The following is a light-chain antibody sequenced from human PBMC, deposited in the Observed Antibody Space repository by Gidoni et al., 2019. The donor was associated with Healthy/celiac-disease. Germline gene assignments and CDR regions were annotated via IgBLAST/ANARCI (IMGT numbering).Light chain of an antibody. CDR2: DVS. Sequence: QSALTQPASVSRSPRQSITIACTGTSSDVGGYNYVYWDQQQPVKAPKLMIYDVSNRPSGVSNRFSGSKSGNTASLTISGLHAEDDADDYCSAYTSSSTLAVFGGGTKLTVL. CDR1: SSDVGGYNY. V-gene: IGLV2-14*01. J-gene: IGLJ3*02. CDR3: SAYTSSSTLAV.